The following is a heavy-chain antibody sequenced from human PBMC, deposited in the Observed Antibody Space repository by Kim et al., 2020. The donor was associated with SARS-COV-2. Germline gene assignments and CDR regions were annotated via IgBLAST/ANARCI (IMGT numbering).Heavy chain of an antibody. CDR3: ARDFAVGAIRYFDY. V-gene: IGHV4-61*01. Sequence: SETLSLTCTVSGGSVSSGSYYWSWIRQPPGKGLEWIGYIYYSGSTNYNPSLKSRVTISVDTSKNQFSLKLSSVTAADTAVYYCARDFAVGAIRYFDYWGQGTLVTVSS. CDR1: GGSVSSGSYY. D-gene: IGHD1-26*01. CDR2: IYYSGST. J-gene: IGHJ4*02.